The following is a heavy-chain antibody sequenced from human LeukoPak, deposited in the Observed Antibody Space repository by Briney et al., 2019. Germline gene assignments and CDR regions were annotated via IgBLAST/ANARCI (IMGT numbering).Heavy chain of an antibody. J-gene: IGHJ4*02. CDR1: GFTFSDYE. CDR3: ARGPRDPTEYCSRGTCSPTYEV. CDR2: ISSSGRRI. V-gene: IGHV3-48*03. D-gene: IGHD2-15*01. Sequence: PGGSLRLSCAASGFTFSDYEMNWVRQAPGKGLEWISYISSSGRRIYYADSVKGRFSISRDNAKNSLHLQMNSLRADDTAIYYCARGPRDPTEYCSRGTCSPTYEVWGQGTLVTVSS.